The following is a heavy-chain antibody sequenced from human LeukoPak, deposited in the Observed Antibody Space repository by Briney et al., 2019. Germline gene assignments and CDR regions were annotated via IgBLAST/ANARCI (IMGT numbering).Heavy chain of an antibody. Sequence: SETLSLTCTVSGGSISTSNYYWGWIRQPPGKGLEWIGNIFYSGSTYYSPSLKSRVTISLDTSRNQFSLQLNSVTAADTAVYYCARYPSGWFSYRAFDIWGQGTMVTVSS. V-gene: IGHV4-39*07. CDR1: GGSISTSNYY. D-gene: IGHD6-19*01. CDR3: ARYPSGWFSYRAFDI. CDR2: IFYSGST. J-gene: IGHJ3*02.